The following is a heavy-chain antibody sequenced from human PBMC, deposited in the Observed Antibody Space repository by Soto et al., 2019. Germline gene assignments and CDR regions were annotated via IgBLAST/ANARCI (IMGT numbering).Heavy chain of an antibody. J-gene: IGHJ6*02. CDR2: INPSGGST. CDR3: ARDRRIRVNPRLHSAGAWNGMDV. D-gene: IGHD2-15*01. CDR1: GYTFTSYY. V-gene: IGHV1-46*01. Sequence: ASVKVSCKASGYTFTSYYMHWVRQAPGQGLEWMGIINPSGGSTSYAQKFQGRVTMTRDTSTSTVYMELSSLRSEDTAVYYCARDRRIRVNPRLHSAGAWNGMDVWGQGSTVTVPS.